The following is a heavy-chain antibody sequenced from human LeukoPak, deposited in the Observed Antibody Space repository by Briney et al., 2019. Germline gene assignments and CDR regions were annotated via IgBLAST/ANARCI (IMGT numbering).Heavy chain of an antibody. V-gene: IGHV1-2*02. CDR1: GYTFTGYY. J-gene: IGHJ5*02. CDR2: INPNSGGT. CDR3: ARERGNWFDP. Sequence: ASVKVSCKASGYTFTGYYIHWVRQAPGQGLEWMGWINPNSGGTNYAQKFQGRVTTTRDMSTSTVYMELSSLRSEDTAVYYCARERGNWFDPWGQGTLVTVSS.